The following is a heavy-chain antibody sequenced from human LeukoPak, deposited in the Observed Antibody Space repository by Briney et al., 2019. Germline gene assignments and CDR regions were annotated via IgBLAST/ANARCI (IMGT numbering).Heavy chain of an antibody. D-gene: IGHD3-3*01. CDR1: GGSFSGYY. V-gene: IGHV4-34*01. J-gene: IGHJ3*02. CDR2: INHSGRT. Sequence: PSETLSLTCAVYGGSFSGYYWSWIRQSPGKGLEWIGEINHSGRTYYNPSLKSRVTISVDTSKNQFSLKLRSVTAADTALYYCARWDSGEWFHDAFDIWGQGTRVTVSS. CDR3: ARWDSGEWFHDAFDI.